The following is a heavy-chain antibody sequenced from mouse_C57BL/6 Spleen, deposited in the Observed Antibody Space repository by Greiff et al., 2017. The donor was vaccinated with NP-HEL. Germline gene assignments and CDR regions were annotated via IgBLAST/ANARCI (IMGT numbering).Heavy chain of an antibody. J-gene: IGHJ1*03. Sequence: QVQLQQSGAELVRPGASVTLSCKASGYTFTDYEMHWVKQTPVHGLEWIGAIDPETGGTAYNQKFKGKAILTADKSSSTAYMELRSLTSEDSAVYYCTRRLRFLYWYFDVWGTGTTVTVSS. V-gene: IGHV1-15*01. CDR1: GYTFTDYE. CDR3: TRRLRFLYWYFDV. D-gene: IGHD1-1*01. CDR2: IDPETGGT.